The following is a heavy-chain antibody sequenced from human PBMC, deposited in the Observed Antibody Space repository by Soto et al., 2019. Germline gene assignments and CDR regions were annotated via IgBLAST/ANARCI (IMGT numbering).Heavy chain of an antibody. Sequence: GGSLRLSCTASGFTFSIYSINWVRQTPGKGLEWVSYISSSSAGKYYADSVKGRFTTSRDNAENSVYLQMNSLRAEDTAVYYCARGGSDYRGFDYWGQGTLVTVSS. D-gene: IGHD4-17*01. J-gene: IGHJ4*02. CDR1: GFTFSIYS. CDR2: ISSSSAGK. CDR3: ARGGSDYRGFDY. V-gene: IGHV3-48*01.